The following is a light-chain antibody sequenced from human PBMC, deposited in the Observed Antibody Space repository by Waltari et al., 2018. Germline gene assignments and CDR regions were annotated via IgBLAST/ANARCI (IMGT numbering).Light chain of an antibody. J-gene: IGLJ2*01. Sequence: QAVVTQEPSVTVSPGGTLTLTCGSSTGTVPNNHYPYWFQQKPGQAPRTLIYDTTNKYSWTPARFSGSLLGGQAALTLSGVQPEDEAEYYCLLSFGITQIFGGGTKLTVL. CDR1: TGTVPNNHY. V-gene: IGLV7-46*01. CDR2: DTT. CDR3: LLSFGITQI.